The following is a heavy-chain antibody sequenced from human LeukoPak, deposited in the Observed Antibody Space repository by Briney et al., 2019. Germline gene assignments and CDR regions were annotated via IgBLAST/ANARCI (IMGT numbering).Heavy chain of an antibody. Sequence: GESLKISCKGSGYSFTSCWIGWVRQMPGKGLEWMGIIYPGDSDTTYSPSFQGQVTISADKSISTAYLQWSSLKASDTAVYYCATRCSSRALDIWGQGTLVTVSS. D-gene: IGHD6-13*01. J-gene: IGHJ4*02. V-gene: IGHV5-51*01. CDR1: GYSFTSCW. CDR3: ATRCSSRALDI. CDR2: IYPGDSDT.